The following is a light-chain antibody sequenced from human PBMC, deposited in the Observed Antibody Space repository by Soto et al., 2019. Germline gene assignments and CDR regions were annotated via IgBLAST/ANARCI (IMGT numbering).Light chain of an antibody. Sequence: IVLTQSPGTLSLSPGERATLSCRASQSVSSSYLAWYQQKPGQAPRLLIYGASSRATGIPDRFSGSGSGTDFTLTISILEPEDFAVYYRPQYGSSPVTFGQRTKVDIK. CDR1: QSVSSSY. V-gene: IGKV3-20*01. CDR2: GAS. CDR3: PQYGSSPVT. J-gene: IGKJ1*01.